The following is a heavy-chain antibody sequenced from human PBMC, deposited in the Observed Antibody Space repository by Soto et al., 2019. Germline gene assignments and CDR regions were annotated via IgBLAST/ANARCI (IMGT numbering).Heavy chain of an antibody. CDR1: GYTFISFG. CDR3: ATGRGAYKSGKYYFEC. J-gene: IGHJ4*01. V-gene: IGHV1-18*01. CDR2: ISSVNGNT. Sequence: ASVKVSCKASGYTFISFGVSWVRQAPGQGLEWMGWISSVNGNTNYAQKLQGRVTMTTDTLTSTAYMELRSLRSDDTAVYYCATGRGAYKSGKYYFECWGQ. D-gene: IGHD1-26*01.